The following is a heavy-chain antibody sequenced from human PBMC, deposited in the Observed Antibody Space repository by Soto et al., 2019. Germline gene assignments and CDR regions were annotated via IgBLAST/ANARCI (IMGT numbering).Heavy chain of an antibody. J-gene: IGHJ4*02. CDR1: GFTFNNYA. CDR3: AKGRGGSGSLPPRVDF. V-gene: IGHV3-23*01. Sequence: EVQLLESGGGLVQPGGSLRLSCAASGFTFNNYAMTWVRQAPGKGLEWVSAISGGGDTTSYADSVKGRFTVSRDGSKNTLYLQMSSLRAEDTALYSCAKGRGGSGSLPPRVDFWGQGTLVTVSS. CDR2: ISGGGDTT. D-gene: IGHD3-10*01.